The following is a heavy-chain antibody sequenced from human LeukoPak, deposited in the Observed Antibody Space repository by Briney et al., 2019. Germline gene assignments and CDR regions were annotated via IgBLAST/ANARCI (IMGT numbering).Heavy chain of an antibody. CDR1: GGSISSGSYY. D-gene: IGHD6-13*01. J-gene: IGHJ6*03. Sequence: NTSETLSLTCTVSGGSISSGSYYWSWIRQPAGKGLEWIGRIYTSGSTNYNPSLKSRVTISVDTSKNQFSLKLSSVTAADTAVYYCAREGSSSWYLPYYYYYMDVWGKGTTVTISS. V-gene: IGHV4-61*02. CDR2: IYTSGST. CDR3: AREGSSSWYLPYYYYYMDV.